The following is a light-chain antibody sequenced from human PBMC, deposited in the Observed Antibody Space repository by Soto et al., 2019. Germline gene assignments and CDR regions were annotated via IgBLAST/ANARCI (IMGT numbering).Light chain of an antibody. CDR3: QQYDSYSPLT. CDR1: RSISRW. CDR2: KAS. V-gene: IGKV1-5*03. Sequence: DIQMTQSPSTLSASVGDRVTITCRASRSISRWLAWYQQKPGKAPKLLISKASTLETGVPSRFSGSGSGTEFTLTISRLQPDDSATYYCQQYDSYSPLTFGGGTKVDIK. J-gene: IGKJ4*01.